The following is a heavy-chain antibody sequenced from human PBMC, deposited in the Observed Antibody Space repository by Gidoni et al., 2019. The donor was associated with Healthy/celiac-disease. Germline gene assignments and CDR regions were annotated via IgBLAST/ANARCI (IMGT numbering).Heavy chain of an antibody. D-gene: IGHD6-19*01. Sequence: QVQLQESGPGLVKPSQTLSLTCTVSGGSISSGSYYWSWIRQPAGKGLEWIGRIYTSGRTNYNPSLKSRVTISVDTSKNQFSLKLSSVTAADTAVYYCAREVGPGQWLVDWGQGTLVTVSS. CDR2: IYTSGRT. CDR1: GGSISSGSYY. J-gene: IGHJ4*02. CDR3: AREVGPGQWLVD. V-gene: IGHV4-61*02.